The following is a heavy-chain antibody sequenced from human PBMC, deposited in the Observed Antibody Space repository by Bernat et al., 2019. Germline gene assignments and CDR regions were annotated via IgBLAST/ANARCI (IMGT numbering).Heavy chain of an antibody. CDR3: TRDKLGYNYYYMDV. CDR2: IRSKAYGGTT. V-gene: IGHV3-49*04. J-gene: IGHJ6*03. D-gene: IGHD1-26*01. CDR1: GFTFGDYA. Sequence: EVQLVESGGGLVQPGRSLRLSCTASGFTFGDYAMSWVRQAPGKGLEWVSFIRSKAYGGTTEYAASVKGRFTISRDDSKSIAYLQMNSLETEDTAVYYCTRDKLGYNYYYMDVWGKGTTVTVSS.